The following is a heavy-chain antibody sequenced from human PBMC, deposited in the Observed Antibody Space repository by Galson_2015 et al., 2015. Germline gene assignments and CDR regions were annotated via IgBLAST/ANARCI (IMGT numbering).Heavy chain of an antibody. V-gene: IGHV3-21*01. Sequence: SLRLSCAASGFTFSSYGMNWVRQAPGKGLEWVSSISSTSSYIYYADSVKGRFTISRDNAKNSLYLQMNSLRAEDTAVYYCARAEGTAAPCWGQGTLVTVSS. D-gene: IGHD6-13*01. J-gene: IGHJ4*02. CDR1: GFTFSSYG. CDR3: ARAEGTAAPC. CDR2: ISSTSSYI.